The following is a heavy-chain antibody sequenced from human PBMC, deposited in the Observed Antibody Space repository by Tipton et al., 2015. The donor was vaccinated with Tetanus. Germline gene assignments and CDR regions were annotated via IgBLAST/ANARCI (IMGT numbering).Heavy chain of an antibody. D-gene: IGHD6-6*01. Sequence: TLSLTCTVSGGSLSRGGYYWTWIRQNPGKGLEWIGDIYFSGSTYYNPSLKSRVTISVDTSTNQFSLRLNSVTAADTAVYYCARDQARGARGWNYFDSWGQGTLVTVSS. CDR1: GGSLSRGGYY. CDR3: ARDQARGARGWNYFDS. V-gene: IGHV4-31*03. J-gene: IGHJ4*02. CDR2: IYFSGST.